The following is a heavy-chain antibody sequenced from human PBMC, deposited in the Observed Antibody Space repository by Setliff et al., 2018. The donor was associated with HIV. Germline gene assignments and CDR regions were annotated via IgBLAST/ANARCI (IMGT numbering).Heavy chain of an antibody. CDR3: AMIAGATDAHFQH. D-gene: IGHD1-26*01. J-gene: IGHJ1*01. Sequence: GASVKVSCKASGGTFSSYAISWVRQAPGQGLEWMGGIIFIFGTANYAQKFQGRVTITADESTSTAYMELRSLRSEDTAVYYCAMIAGATDAHFQHWGQGTLVTVSS. V-gene: IGHV1-69*13. CDR2: IIFIFGTA. CDR1: GGTFSSYA.